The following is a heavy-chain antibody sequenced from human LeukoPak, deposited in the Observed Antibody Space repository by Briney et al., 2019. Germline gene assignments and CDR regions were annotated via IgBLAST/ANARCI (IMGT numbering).Heavy chain of an antibody. V-gene: IGHV3-9*03. J-gene: IGHJ6*03. CDR3: AKAVAPYYYMDV. CDR1: GFTFDDYA. CDR2: VSWNSGSI. Sequence: GGSLRLSCAASGFTFDDYAMHWVRQAPGKGPEWVSGVSWNSGSIGYADSVKGRFTISRDNAKNSLYLQMNSLRAEDMALYYCAKAVAPYYYMDVWGKGTTATVSS. D-gene: IGHD6-19*01.